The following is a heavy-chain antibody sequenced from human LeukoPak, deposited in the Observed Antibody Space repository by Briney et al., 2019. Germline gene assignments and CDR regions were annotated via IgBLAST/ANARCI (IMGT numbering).Heavy chain of an antibody. J-gene: IGHJ4*02. CDR2: ISYDGSNK. CDR1: GFTFSSYG. V-gene: IGHV3-30*03. CDR3: ARDGEWGLLRGGMFDY. D-gene: IGHD1-26*01. Sequence: GGSLRLSCAASGFTFSSYGMHWVRQAPGKGLEWVAVISYDGSNKYYADSVKGRFTISRDNSKNTLYLQMNSLRAEDTAVYYCARDGEWGLLRGGMFDYWGQGTLVTVSS.